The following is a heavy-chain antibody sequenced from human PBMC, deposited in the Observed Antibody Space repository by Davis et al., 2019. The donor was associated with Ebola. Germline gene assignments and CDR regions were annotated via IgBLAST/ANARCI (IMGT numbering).Heavy chain of an antibody. CDR1: GFTFSSYS. V-gene: IGHV3-48*01. CDR2: INSGGTT. CDR3: ARYCSSTSCLDY. D-gene: IGHD2-2*01. J-gene: IGHJ4*02. Sequence: GESLKISCAASGFTFSSYSMNWVRQAPGKGPEWVSYINSGGTTYYADSVKGRFTISRDNAESSLYLHMNSLRAEDTAVYYCARYCSSTSCLDYWGQGTLVTVSS.